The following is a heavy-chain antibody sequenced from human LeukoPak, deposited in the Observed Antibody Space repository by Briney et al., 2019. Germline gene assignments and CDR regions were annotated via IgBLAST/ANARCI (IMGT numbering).Heavy chain of an antibody. D-gene: IGHD6-6*01. V-gene: IGHV4-59*01. CDR1: GGSISSYY. J-gene: IGHJ4*02. CDR3: ARGHHSSSRRRPMDY. CDR2: IYYSGST. Sequence: SETLSLTCTVSGGSISSYYWSWIRQPPGKGLEWIGYIYYSGSTNYNPSLKSRVTISVDTSKNQFSLKLSSVTAADTAVYYCARGHHSSSRRRPMDYWGQGTLVTVSS.